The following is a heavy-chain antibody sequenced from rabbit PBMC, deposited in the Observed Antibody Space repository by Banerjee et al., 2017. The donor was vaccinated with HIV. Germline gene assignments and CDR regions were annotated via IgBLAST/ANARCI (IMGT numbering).Heavy chain of an antibody. CDR2: IYAGRYGKT. V-gene: IGHV1S45*01. J-gene: IGHJ4*01. CDR3: VRVNSGLNL. D-gene: IGHD4-1*01. CDR1: GFSFSSSYY. Sequence: QEQLEESGGDLVKPGASLTLTCTASGFSFSSSYYMCWVRQAPGKGLEWIACIYAGRYGKTYYATWVNGRFTISSHNAQNTLYLQLNSLTAADTATYFCVRVNSGLNLWGQGTLVTVS.